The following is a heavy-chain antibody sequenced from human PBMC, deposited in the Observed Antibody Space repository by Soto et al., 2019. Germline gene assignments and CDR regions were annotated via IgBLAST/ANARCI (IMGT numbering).Heavy chain of an antibody. D-gene: IGHD3-9*01. CDR2: IYYSGGT. CDR3: AREETYFYILTASYSGGLFDS. V-gene: IGHV4-59*08. J-gene: IGHJ4*02. Sequence: SETLSLTCTVSGGSIRSYYWSWIRQPPGKRLEWIGYIYYSGGTNYNPSLKSRVTMSLDTSESQFSLKLSSVTAADTAVYYCAREETYFYILTASYSGGLFDSWGQGTPVTVS. CDR1: GGSIRSYY.